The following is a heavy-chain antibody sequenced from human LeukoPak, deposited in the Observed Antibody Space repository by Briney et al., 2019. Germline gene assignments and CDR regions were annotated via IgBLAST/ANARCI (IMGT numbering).Heavy chain of an antibody. CDR3: AREHDEGGYSGYDDAFDI. V-gene: IGHV3-30*04. CDR1: GFTFSSYA. CDR2: ISYDGSNK. J-gene: IGHJ3*02. Sequence: GRSLSLSCAASGFTFSSYAMHWVRPAPGKGLGWVAVISYDGSNKYYADSVKGRFTISRDNSKNTLYLQMNSLRAEDTAVYYCAREHDEGGYSGYDDAFDIWGQGTMVTVSS. D-gene: IGHD5-12*01.